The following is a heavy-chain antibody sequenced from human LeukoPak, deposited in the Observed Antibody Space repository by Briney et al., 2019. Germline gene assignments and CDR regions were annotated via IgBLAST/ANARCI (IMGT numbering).Heavy chain of an antibody. Sequence: EASVKVSCKASGGTFSSYAISWVRQAPGQGLEWMGGIIPIFGTANYAQKFQGRVTITADESTSPAYLELSSLRSEGTAVYYCAGGRCSSTSGPGDNWFDPWGQGTLVTVSS. D-gene: IGHD2-2*01. CDR3: AGGRCSSTSGPGDNWFDP. V-gene: IGHV1-69*13. J-gene: IGHJ5*02. CDR2: IIPIFGTA. CDR1: GGTFSSYA.